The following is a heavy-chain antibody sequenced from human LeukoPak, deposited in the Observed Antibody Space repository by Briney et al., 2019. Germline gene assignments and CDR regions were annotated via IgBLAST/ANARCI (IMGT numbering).Heavy chain of an antibody. CDR3: ARVAVSGPTGWFDS. CDR1: GFTFDTYT. Sequence: GGSLRLSCAASGFTFDTYTMNWVRQAPGKGLEWVSSISSTSAYIHYADSVKGRFTISRDNVDNVVYLEMSGLRAEDTATYYCARVAVSGPTGWFDSWGQGTLVIVSS. CDR2: ISSTSAYI. J-gene: IGHJ5*01. D-gene: IGHD2-8*02. V-gene: IGHV3-21*01.